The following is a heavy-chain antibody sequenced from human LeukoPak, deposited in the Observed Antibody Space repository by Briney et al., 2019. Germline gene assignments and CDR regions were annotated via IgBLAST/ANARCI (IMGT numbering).Heavy chain of an antibody. V-gene: IGHV3-30*04. D-gene: IGHD2-15*01. CDR2: ISYDGSNK. Sequence: PGRSLRLSCAASGFTFSSYAMHWARQAPGKGLEWVAVISYDGSNKYYADSVKGRFTISRDNSKNTLYLQMNSLRAEDTAVYYCARDTVVVVAAINPGYWGQGTLVTVSS. J-gene: IGHJ4*02. CDR1: GFTFSSYA. CDR3: ARDTVVVVAAINPGY.